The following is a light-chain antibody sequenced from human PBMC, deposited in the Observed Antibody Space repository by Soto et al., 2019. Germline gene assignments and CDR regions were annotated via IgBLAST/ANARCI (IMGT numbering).Light chain of an antibody. V-gene: IGKV1-33*01. CDR3: HKYDTVPYE. CDR2: DAS. Sequence: DIQLTQSPSSLYASVGDRVTITCQASHDINTYLHWYQQKLGKAPKLLIYDASNLETGVPSRFSGSGSGTEGTFTINSLHPEDIATYYFHKYDTVPYEVGPGTKGD. CDR1: HDINTY. J-gene: IGKJ3*01.